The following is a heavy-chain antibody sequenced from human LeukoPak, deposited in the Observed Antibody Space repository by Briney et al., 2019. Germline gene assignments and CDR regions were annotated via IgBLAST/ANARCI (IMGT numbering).Heavy chain of an antibody. Sequence: SETLSLTCTVSGGSISSYYWSWIRQPPGKGLEWIGYIYYSGSTNYNPSLKSRVTISVDRSKNQFSLKLRSVTAADTAVYYCARDTGTGTGDAFDIWGQGTMVTVSS. D-gene: IGHD1-7*01. CDR2: IYYSGST. V-gene: IGHV4-59*12. CDR1: GGSISSYY. CDR3: ARDTGTGTGDAFDI. J-gene: IGHJ3*02.